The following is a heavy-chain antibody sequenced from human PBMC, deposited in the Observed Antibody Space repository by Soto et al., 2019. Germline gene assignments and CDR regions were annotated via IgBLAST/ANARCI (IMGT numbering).Heavy chain of an antibody. J-gene: IGHJ1*01. V-gene: IGHV3-30*09. CDR3: ARPAYCRGGSCSTGPKSFQH. D-gene: IGHD2-15*01. CDR1: GFVLSGYA. CDR2: ISFDGKKS. Sequence: QVQLVESGGGVVQPGGSLRLSCAASGFVLSGYAMHWVRQAPGKGLGWVAVISFDGKKSYYADSVKGRFAISRDTSQNTVVLQMNSLRPPATAVYYCARPAYCRGGSCSTGPKSFQHWGQGALVTVSS.